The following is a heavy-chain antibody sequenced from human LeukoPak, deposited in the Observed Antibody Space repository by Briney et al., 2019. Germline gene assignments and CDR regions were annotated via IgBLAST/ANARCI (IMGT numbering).Heavy chain of an antibody. D-gene: IGHD6-6*01. V-gene: IGHV3-48*04. CDR3: ARVARLYYYYMDV. J-gene: IGHJ6*03. CDR1: GFTFSSYN. Sequence: GGSLRLSCAASGFTFSSYNMNWVRQAPGKGLEWLSFISRSSTTIYYADSVKGRFTISRDNAKNSLYPQMNSLRAEDTAVYYCARVARLYYYYMDVWGKGTTVTVSS. CDR2: ISRSSTTI.